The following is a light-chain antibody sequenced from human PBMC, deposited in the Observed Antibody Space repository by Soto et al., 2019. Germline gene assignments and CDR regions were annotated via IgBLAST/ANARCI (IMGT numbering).Light chain of an antibody. Sequence: QSVLTQPASVSGSPGQSITISCTGTNSDVGGYTYVSWYQQHPGKAPKLMIYAVSNRPSGVSNRFSGSKSGNTASLTISGLQADDEADYYCSSYTSSSTPYVFGTGTKVTVL. V-gene: IGLV2-14*03. CDR1: NSDVGGYTY. CDR3: SSYTSSSTPYV. CDR2: AVS. J-gene: IGLJ1*01.